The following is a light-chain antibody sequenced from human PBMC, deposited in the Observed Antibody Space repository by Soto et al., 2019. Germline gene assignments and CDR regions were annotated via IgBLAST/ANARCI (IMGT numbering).Light chain of an antibody. Sequence: EVVLTQSPVTLSLSPGERATLSSRACQSVSSPYLAWYQQKPGQPPRLLIYGASSRATDIPDRFIGSGSGTEFTLTIARLAPEDFAMYYCQQYGSSPFTFGPGTKVDI. V-gene: IGKV3-20*01. J-gene: IGKJ3*01. CDR3: QQYGSSPFT. CDR2: GAS. CDR1: QSVSSPY.